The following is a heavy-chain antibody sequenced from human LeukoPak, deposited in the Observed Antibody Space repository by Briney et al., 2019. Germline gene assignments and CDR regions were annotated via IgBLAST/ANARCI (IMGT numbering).Heavy chain of an antibody. V-gene: IGHV4-4*07. CDR3: AGAPNTYYFDY. J-gene: IGHJ4*02. D-gene: IGHD2-8*01. CDR2: ISTTGST. Sequence: SETLSLTCTVSGGSISSYYWSWFRQSAGKGLEWIGRISTTGSTNYNPSLKSRVTMSLDTSKNQFSLRVSSATAADTAVYYCAGAPNTYYFDYWGQGTLVTVSS. CDR1: GGSISSYY.